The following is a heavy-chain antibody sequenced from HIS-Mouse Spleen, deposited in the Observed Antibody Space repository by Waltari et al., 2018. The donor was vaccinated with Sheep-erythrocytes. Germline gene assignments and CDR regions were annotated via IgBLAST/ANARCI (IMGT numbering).Heavy chain of an antibody. Sequence: EVQLVESGGGLVKPGGSLRLSCAASGFTFSSYSMNWARQAPGKGLEWVLSISSSSSYIYYADSVKGRFTISRDNAKNSLYLQMNSLRAEDTAVYYCARVASGATFDYWGQGTLVTVSS. D-gene: IGHD1-26*01. CDR3: ARVASGATFDY. J-gene: IGHJ4*02. CDR1: GFTFSSYS. CDR2: ISSSSSYI. V-gene: IGHV3-21*01.